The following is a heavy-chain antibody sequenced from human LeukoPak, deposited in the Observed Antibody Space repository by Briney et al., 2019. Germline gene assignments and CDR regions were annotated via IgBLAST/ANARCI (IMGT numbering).Heavy chain of an antibody. CDR3: ARGPPYYYDSSGYYPY. CDR1: GGTFSSYA. Sequence: SVKVSCKASGGTFSSYAISWVRQAPGQGLEWMGGIIPIFGTANYAQKFQGRVTITADESTSTAYMELSSLRSEDTAVYYCARGPPYYYDSSGYYPYWGQGTPVTVSS. CDR2: IIPIFGTA. J-gene: IGHJ4*02. V-gene: IGHV1-69*13. D-gene: IGHD3-22*01.